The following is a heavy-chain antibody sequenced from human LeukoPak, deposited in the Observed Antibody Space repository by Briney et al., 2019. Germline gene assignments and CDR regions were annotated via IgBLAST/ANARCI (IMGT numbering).Heavy chain of an antibody. V-gene: IGHV1-8*02. J-gene: IGHJ4*02. D-gene: IGHD7-27*01. CDR1: GYTFTSYG. CDR3: VRTPPNWGFDY. Sequence: ASVKVSCKASGYTFTSYGISWVRQATGQGLEWMGWMSPNSGDTGYAQKFEGRVTMTSDSSISTAYMELSSLRSEDTAIYYCVRTPPNWGFDYWGQGTLVTVSS. CDR2: MSPNSGDT.